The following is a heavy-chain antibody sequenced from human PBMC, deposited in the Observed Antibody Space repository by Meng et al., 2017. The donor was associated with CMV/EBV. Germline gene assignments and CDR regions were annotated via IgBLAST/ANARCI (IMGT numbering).Heavy chain of an antibody. D-gene: IGHD2-2*01. CDR1: GFTFSSYW. V-gene: IGHV3-7*01. CDR3: ARGDVPAPPFPYYYGMDV. J-gene: IGHJ6*02. Sequence: GESLKISCAASGFTFSSYWMSWVRQAPGKGLEWVANIKQDGSEKYYVDSVKGRFTISRDDAKNSLYLQMNRLRAEDTAVYYCARGDVPAPPFPYYYGMDVWGQGTTVTVSS. CDR2: IKQDGSEK.